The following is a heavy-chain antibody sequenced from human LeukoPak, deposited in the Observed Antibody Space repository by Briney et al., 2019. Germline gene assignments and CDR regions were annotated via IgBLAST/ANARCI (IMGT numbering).Heavy chain of an antibody. CDR3: ATSFSSSSGGDY. V-gene: IGHV1-24*01. J-gene: IGHJ4*02. D-gene: IGHD6-6*01. Sequence: ASVKVSCKVSGYTPTELSMHWVRQAPGKGLEWMGGFDPEDGETIYAQKFQGRATMTADTSTDTAYMELSSLRSEDTAVYYCATSFSSSSGGDYWGQGTLVTVSS. CDR1: GYTPTELS. CDR2: FDPEDGET.